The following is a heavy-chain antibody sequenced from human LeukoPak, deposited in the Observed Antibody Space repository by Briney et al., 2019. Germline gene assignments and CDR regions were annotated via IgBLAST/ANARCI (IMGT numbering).Heavy chain of an antibody. Sequence: SVKVSCKASGGTFSSYAISWVRQAPGQGLEWMGGVIPIFGTANYAQKFQGRVTITADKSTSTAYMELSSLRSEDTAVYYCARDLFSDAAGNHDAFDIWGQGTMVTVSS. J-gene: IGHJ3*02. V-gene: IGHV1-69*06. CDR1: GGTFSSYA. CDR2: VIPIFGTA. CDR3: ARDLFSDAAGNHDAFDI. D-gene: IGHD6-13*01.